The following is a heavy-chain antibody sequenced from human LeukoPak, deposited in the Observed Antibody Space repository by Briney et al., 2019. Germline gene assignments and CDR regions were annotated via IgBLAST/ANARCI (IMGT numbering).Heavy chain of an antibody. J-gene: IGHJ6*02. CDR1: GYIFTRYD. CDR3: ASPSIAARLPYYYYYGMDV. Sequence: GASVKVSCKASGYIFTRYDVNWVRQATGQGLEWMGWLNPNSANTGYAQKFQGRVSMTRNTSISTDYMELSSLRFEDTAVYYCASPSIAARLPYYYYYGMDVWGQGTTVTVSS. D-gene: IGHD6-6*01. CDR2: LNPNSANT. V-gene: IGHV1-8*01.